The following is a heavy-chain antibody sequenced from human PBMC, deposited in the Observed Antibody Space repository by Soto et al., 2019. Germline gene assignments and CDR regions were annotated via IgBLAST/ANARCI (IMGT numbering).Heavy chain of an antibody. CDR2: IYYSGST. CDR3: ARVLRYFDWLLRPRRRDWFDP. J-gene: IGHJ5*02. V-gene: IGHV4-30-4*01. CDR1: GGSISSGDYY. Sequence: SETLSLTCTVSGGSISSGDYYWSWIRQPPGKGLEWIGYIYYSGSTYYNPSLKSRVTISVDTSKNQFSLKLSSVTAADTAVYYCARVLRYFDWLLRPRRRDWFDPWGQGTLVTVSS. D-gene: IGHD3-9*01.